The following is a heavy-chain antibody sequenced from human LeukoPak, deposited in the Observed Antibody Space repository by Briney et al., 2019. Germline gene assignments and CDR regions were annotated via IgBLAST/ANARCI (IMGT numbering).Heavy chain of an antibody. V-gene: IGHV3-13*05. J-gene: IGHJ6*02. CDR1: GFXFSSYD. CDR3: ARDFRYYDSSGYYYYGMDV. Sequence: PGGSLRLSCAASGFXFSSYDMHWVRQATGKGLEWVSAIGTAGDPYYPGSVKGRFTISRENAKNSLYLQMNSLRAGDTAVYYCARDFRYYDSSGYYYYGMDVWGQGTTVTVSS. CDR2: IGTAGDP. D-gene: IGHD3-22*01.